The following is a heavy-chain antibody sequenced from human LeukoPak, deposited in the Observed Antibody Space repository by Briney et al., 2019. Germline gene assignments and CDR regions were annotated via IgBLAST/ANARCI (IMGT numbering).Heavy chain of an antibody. J-gene: IGHJ6*03. CDR3: AKDPDIVVVPAADYMDV. Sequence: GGSLRLSCAASRISVSNNYMSWVRQAPGKGLEFVSVIYAGGDTFYADSVKGRFTISRDNSKNTLYLQMNSLRAEDTAVYYCAKDPDIVVVPAADYMDVWGKGTTVTVSS. CDR2: IYAGGDT. D-gene: IGHD2-2*01. V-gene: IGHV3-53*01. CDR1: RISVSNNY.